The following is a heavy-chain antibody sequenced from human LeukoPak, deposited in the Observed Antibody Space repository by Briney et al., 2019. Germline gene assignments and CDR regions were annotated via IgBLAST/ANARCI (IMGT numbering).Heavy chain of an antibody. CDR3: ATFWSIAGPF. CDR1: GYTFTGYY. V-gene: IGHV1-2*02. Sequence: ASVKVSCKASGYTFTGYYMHWVRQAPGQGLEWVGWVNPNTGYTKYAEKFKGRIIMTRETSSSTAYMELHRLTSDDTAVYYCATFWSIAGPFWGQGTLVSVSS. J-gene: IGHJ4*02. D-gene: IGHD6-6*01. CDR2: VNPNTGYT.